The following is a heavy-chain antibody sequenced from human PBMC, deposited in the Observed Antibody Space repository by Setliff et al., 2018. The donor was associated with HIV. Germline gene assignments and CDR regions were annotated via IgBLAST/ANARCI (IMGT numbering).Heavy chain of an antibody. J-gene: IGHJ4*02. CDR2: ISSVSGSTI. D-gene: IGHD3-22*01. CDR1: GFTFSRYS. Sequence: GGSLRLSCAASGFTFSRYSMNWVRQAPGKGLEWVSYISSVSGSTIYYADSVKGRFTISRDNAKNSMFLQMNSLRAEDTAVYYCARTNNNYYYDTSDYSAGYYFDSWGQGTLVTVSS. V-gene: IGHV3-48*01. CDR3: ARTNNNYYYDTSDYSAGYYFDS.